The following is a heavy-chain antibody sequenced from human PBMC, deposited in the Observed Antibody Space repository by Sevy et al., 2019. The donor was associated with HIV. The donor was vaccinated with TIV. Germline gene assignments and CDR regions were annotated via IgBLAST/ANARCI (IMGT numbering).Heavy chain of an antibody. CDR3: ARGRPSMVRGVITPGWFDP. J-gene: IGHJ5*02. CDR1: GGSFSGYY. V-gene: IGHV4-34*01. CDR2: INHSGST. D-gene: IGHD3-10*01. Sequence: SETLSLTCAVYGGSFSGYYWSWIRQPPGKGLEWIGEINHSGSTNYNPPLKSRVTISVDTSKNQFSLKLSSVTAADTAVYYCARGRPSMVRGVITPGWFDPWGQGTLVTVSS.